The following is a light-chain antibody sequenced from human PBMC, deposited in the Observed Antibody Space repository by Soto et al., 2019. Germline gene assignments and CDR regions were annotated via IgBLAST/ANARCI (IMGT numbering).Light chain of an antibody. CDR3: QQYKSYFWT. J-gene: IGKJ1*01. Sequence: DIQMTQTPSTLSASLGDTVTITCRASQSLSEWLAWYQRKTGKAPKLLIYDASSLERGVPSRFSGSGYGTEFNLTISSLQTDDFAIYYCQQYKSYFWTFGQGTKVDIK. V-gene: IGKV1-5*01. CDR2: DAS. CDR1: QSLSEW.